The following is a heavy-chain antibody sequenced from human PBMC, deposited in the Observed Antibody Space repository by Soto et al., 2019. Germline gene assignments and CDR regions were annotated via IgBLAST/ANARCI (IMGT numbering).Heavy chain of an antibody. CDR3: ARAGYSTSWLGLLGTGAHGVEIDY. J-gene: IGHJ4*02. Sequence: ASVKVSCKASGYTFASYDINWVRQAPGQGLERMGWISTYNVNTNYAQKFQGRVTMATDTSTSTAHMELRSLRPDATAVYYCARAGYSTSWLGLLGTGAHGVEIDYCRQRTQVTXSS. D-gene: IGHD6-13*01. V-gene: IGHV1-18*01. CDR1: GYTFASYD. CDR2: ISTYNVNT.